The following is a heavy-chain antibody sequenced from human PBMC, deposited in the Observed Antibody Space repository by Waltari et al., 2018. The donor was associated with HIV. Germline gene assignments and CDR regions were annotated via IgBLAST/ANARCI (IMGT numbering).Heavy chain of an antibody. Sequence: EVQLVETGGGLIQPGGSLRRSCAASGFTVSSNYMSWVRQAPGKGLEWVSVIYSGDSTYLSDSVKGRFTISRDNSKNTLYLQMNSLRAEDTAVYYCARGVYGNYGGGAFDVWGRGTMVTVSS. CDR1: GFTVSSNY. V-gene: IGHV3-53*02. CDR2: IYSGDST. J-gene: IGHJ3*01. D-gene: IGHD4-17*01. CDR3: ARGVYGNYGGGAFDV.